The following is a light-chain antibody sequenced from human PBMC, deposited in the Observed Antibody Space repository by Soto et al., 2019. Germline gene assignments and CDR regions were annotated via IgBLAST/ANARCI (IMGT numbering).Light chain of an antibody. CDR3: QQTYSTPAWT. J-gene: IGKJ1*01. CDR2: AAS. V-gene: IGKV1-39*01. Sequence: DIQMTQSPSSLSASVRDRVTITCRASQSINTYLNWYQQKPGKAPKLLIYAASSLQSGVPSRFSGSGSGTHFTLTISILQPEDFATYYCQQTYSTPAWTFGQGTKVEIK. CDR1: QSINTY.